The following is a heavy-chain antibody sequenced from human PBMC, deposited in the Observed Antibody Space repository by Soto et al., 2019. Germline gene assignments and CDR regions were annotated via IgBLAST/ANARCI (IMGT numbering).Heavy chain of an antibody. Sequence: ASVKVSCKASGYTFTSYAMHWVRQAPGQRLEWMGWINAGNGNTKYSQKFQGRVTMTRNTSISTAYMELSSLRSEDTAVYYCASRVPSAADLYEHPRKNNVLRFLEWPYRPGLLARYYYYGMDVWGQGTTVTVSS. CDR1: GYTFTSYA. D-gene: IGHD3-3*01. V-gene: IGHV1-3*01. CDR3: ASRVPSAADLYEHPRKNNVLRFLEWPYRPGLLARYYYYGMDV. J-gene: IGHJ6*02. CDR2: INAGNGNT.